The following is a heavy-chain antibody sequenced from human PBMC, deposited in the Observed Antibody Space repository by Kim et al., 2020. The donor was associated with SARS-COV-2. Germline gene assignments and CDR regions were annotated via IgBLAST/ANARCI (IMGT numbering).Heavy chain of an antibody. D-gene: IGHD2-8*01. CDR1: GDYFSGYS. V-gene: IGHV4-34*01. CDR3: ARGGGQIKVLFNTYPGPLDC. CDR2: INRSGRT. J-gene: IGHJ4*01. Sequence: SESLSLTCAAYGDYFSGYSWSWIRQAPGKGLEWLGEINRSGRTNFNSSLNSRVSMSINTSKNQFSLMLTTVTAADTAIYFCARGGGQIKVLFNTYPGPLDCWGQGAPVSVSS.